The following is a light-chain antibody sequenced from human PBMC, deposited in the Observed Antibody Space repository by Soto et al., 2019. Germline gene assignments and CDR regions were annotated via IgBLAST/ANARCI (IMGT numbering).Light chain of an antibody. Sequence: IQLTQSPSSLSASVGDSVTITCRASQGISSYLAWYQQKPGKAPKILIYAASTLQRGVPSRFSGSGSGTDCTLTISSLQPEDFATYFCQQLNSYPPTFGQGTELEIK. J-gene: IGKJ2*01. CDR1: QGISSY. V-gene: IGKV1-9*01. CDR2: AAS. CDR3: QQLNSYPPT.